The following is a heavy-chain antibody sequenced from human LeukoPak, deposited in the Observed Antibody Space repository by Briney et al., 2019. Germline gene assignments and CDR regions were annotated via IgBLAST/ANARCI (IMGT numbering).Heavy chain of an antibody. CDR2: ISSSSSYI. D-gene: IGHD6-19*01. Sequence: GGSLRLSCTASGFTFSSYSMNWVRQAPGKGLEWVSSISSSSSYIYYADSVKGRFIISRDNAKNSLYLQMNSLRAEDTAVYYCARDAAEDIAVAGYWGQGTLVTVSS. CDR3: ARDAAEDIAVAGY. J-gene: IGHJ4*02. V-gene: IGHV3-21*01. CDR1: GFTFSSYS.